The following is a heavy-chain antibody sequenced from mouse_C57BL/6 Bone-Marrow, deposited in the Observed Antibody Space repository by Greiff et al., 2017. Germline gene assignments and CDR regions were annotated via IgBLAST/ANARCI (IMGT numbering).Heavy chain of an antibody. J-gene: IGHJ4*01. Sequence: EVKLMESGGGLVKPGGSLKLSCAASGFTFSDYGMHWVRQAPEKGLEWVAYISSGSSTIYYADTVKGRFTISRDYAKNTLFLQMTSLRSEDTAMYYCAKCSSSNYYAMDYWGQGTSVTVSS. CDR2: ISSGSSTI. V-gene: IGHV5-17*01. D-gene: IGHD1-1*01. CDR3: AKCSSSNYYAMDY. CDR1: GFTFSDYG.